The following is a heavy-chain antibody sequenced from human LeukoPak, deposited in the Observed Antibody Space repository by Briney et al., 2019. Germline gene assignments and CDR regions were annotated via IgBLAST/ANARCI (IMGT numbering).Heavy chain of an antibody. CDR3: ARSSADYDYVWGSYRSHTHFDY. CDR2: ISSSGSTI. D-gene: IGHD3-16*02. CDR1: GFTFSSYG. J-gene: IGHJ4*02. V-gene: IGHV3-48*04. Sequence: GGSLRLSCAASGFTFSSYGMHWVRQAPGKGLEWVSYISSSGSTIYYADSVKGRFTISRDNAKNSLYLQMNSLRAEDTAVYYCARSSADYDYVWGSYRSHTHFDYWGQGTLVTVSS.